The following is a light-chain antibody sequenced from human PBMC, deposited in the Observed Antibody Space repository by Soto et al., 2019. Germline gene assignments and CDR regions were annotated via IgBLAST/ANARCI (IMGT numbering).Light chain of an antibody. Sequence: DIQMTQSPSTLSASVGDRVTITCRASQSISSWLAWYQQKPGKAPKLLIYKASSLESGVPSRFSGSGSGTEFTLTISSLQPDDFATYFCQQSYITPRTFGQGTKVDIK. CDR2: KAS. CDR1: QSISSW. V-gene: IGKV1-5*03. J-gene: IGKJ1*01. CDR3: QQSYITPRT.